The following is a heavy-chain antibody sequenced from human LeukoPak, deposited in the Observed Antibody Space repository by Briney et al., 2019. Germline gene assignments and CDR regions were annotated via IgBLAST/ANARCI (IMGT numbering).Heavy chain of an antibody. V-gene: IGHV1-2*06. CDR2: INPNSGGT. CDR1: GYSFTDYY. J-gene: IGHJ4*02. CDR3: ARGKEATRGFDY. Sequence: ASVKVSCKTSGYSFTDYYMHWVRQAPGQGLEWMGRINPNSGGTNYAQNFQGRVTMTRDTSISTTYMELSRLRSDDTAVYYCARGKEATRGFDYWGQGTLVTVSS. D-gene: IGHD1-26*01.